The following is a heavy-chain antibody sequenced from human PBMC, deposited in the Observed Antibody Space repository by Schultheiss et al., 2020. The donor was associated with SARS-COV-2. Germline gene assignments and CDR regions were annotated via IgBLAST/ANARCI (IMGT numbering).Heavy chain of an antibody. Sequence: GSLRLSCKGSGYRFNSYWIGWVRQMPGKGLEWMGIIYPGDSDTRYSPSFQGQVTISADISISTAYLQWSSLKASDTAMYYCARHGSGTYSFSSDSWGQGTLVTVSS. J-gene: IGHJ4*02. CDR3: ARHGSGTYSFSSDS. CDR1: GYRFNSYW. V-gene: IGHV5-51*01. D-gene: IGHD3-10*01. CDR2: IYPGDSDT.